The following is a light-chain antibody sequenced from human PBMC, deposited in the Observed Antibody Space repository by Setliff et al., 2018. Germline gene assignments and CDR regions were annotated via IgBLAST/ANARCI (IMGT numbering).Light chain of an antibody. V-gene: IGLV1-40*01. CDR2: GNS. J-gene: IGLJ1*01. CDR3: QSYDSSLSVRI. CDR1: SSSIGAGYD. Sequence: QSVLTQPPPVSGAPGQRVTISCTGSSSSIGAGYDVHWYQQLPGTAPKLLIYGNSNRPSGVPDRFSGSKSGTSASLAITGLQAEDEADYYCQSYDSSLSVRIFGTGTKVTVL.